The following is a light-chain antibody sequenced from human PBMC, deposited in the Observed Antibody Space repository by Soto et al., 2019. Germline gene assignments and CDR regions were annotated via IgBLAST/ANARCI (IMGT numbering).Light chain of an antibody. CDR3: QQYGSSPPYT. J-gene: IGKJ2*01. V-gene: IGKV3-20*01. Sequence: EIVLTQSPGTLSLSPGEGATLSCRASHSVSSTYLAWYQQKPGQAPRLLIYGASSRATGIPDRFSASGSGTDCTLTISRLEPEDFAVHYWQQYGSSPPYTFGQGTKLEIK. CDR2: GAS. CDR1: HSVSSTY.